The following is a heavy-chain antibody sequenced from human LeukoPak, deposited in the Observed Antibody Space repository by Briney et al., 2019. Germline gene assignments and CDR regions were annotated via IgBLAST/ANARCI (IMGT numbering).Heavy chain of an antibody. D-gene: IGHD5-24*01. CDR2: ISYDGSNK. Sequence: PGGSLRLSCTASGFTFSSYAMHWVRQAPGKGLEWVAVISYDGSNKYYADSVKGRFTISRDNSKNTLYLQMNSLRAEDTAVYYCAKDRRDGYDYFEYWGQGTLVTVSS. V-gene: IGHV3-30*18. CDR1: GFTFSSYA. J-gene: IGHJ4*02. CDR3: AKDRRDGYDYFEY.